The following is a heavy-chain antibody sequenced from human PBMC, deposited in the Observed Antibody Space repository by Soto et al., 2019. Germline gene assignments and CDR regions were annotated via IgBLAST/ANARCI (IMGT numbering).Heavy chain of an antibody. D-gene: IGHD3-10*01. J-gene: IGHJ6*03. V-gene: IGHV3-33*01. Sequence: QVQLVESGGGVVQPGGSLRLSCAASAFTFSRHGRHWVRQAPGKGLQWVGVIWSDGSNQRYAESVKGRFTISRDNSKNTLYLQMNSLRAEDTAVYYCARERTFGENNHNYMDVWGTGITVTVSS. CDR2: IWSDGSNQ. CDR3: ARERTFGENNHNYMDV. CDR1: AFTFSRHG.